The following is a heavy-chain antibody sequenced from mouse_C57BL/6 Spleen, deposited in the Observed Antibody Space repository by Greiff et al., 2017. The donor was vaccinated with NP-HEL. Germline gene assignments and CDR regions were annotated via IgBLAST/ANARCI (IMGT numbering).Heavy chain of an antibody. V-gene: IGHV1-59*01. CDR1: GYTFTSYW. CDR2: IDPSDSYT. D-gene: IGHD1-1*01. J-gene: IGHJ3*01. Sequence: QVQLQQPGAELVRPGTSVKLSCKASGYTFTSYWMHWVKQRPGQGLEWIGVIDPSDSYTNYNQKFKGKATLTVDTSSSTAYMQLSSLTSEDSAVYYCARPHYYGSSNWFAYWGQGTLVTVSA. CDR3: ARPHYYGSSNWFAY.